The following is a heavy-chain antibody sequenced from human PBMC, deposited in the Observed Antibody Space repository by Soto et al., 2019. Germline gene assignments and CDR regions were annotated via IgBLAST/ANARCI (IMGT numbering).Heavy chain of an antibody. Sequence: GGSLRLSCAASGFTFSSYGMHWVRQAPGKGLEWVAVISYDGSNKYYADSVKGRFTISRDNSKNTLYPQMNSLRAEDTAVYYCAKLLSGSYYHAFDIWGQGTMVTVSS. CDR2: ISYDGSNK. CDR3: AKLLSGSYYHAFDI. J-gene: IGHJ3*02. CDR1: GFTFSSYG. D-gene: IGHD1-26*01. V-gene: IGHV3-30*18.